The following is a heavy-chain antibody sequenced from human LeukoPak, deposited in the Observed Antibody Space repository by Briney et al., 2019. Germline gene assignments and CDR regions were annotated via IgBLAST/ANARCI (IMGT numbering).Heavy chain of an antibody. V-gene: IGHV3-30*02. J-gene: IGHJ4*02. D-gene: IGHD3-16*01. CDR3: AKFSGGY. CDR2: IHFDGTKK. Sequence: GGSLRLSCVVSGFRLSNFGMRWVRQAPGKGLEWVAYIHFDGTKKYYADSVKGRFVLSSDSSKNTLYLQMNSLRSGDTAVYYCAKFSGGYWGQGTLVTVSS. CDR1: GFRLSNFG.